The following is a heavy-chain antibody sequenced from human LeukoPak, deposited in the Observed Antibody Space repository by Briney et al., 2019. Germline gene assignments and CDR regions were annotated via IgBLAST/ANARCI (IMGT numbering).Heavy chain of an antibody. CDR2: IYSGGST. V-gene: IGHV3-53*01. D-gene: IGHD4-23*01. CDR3: ARRAGGYSHPYDY. J-gene: IGHJ4*02. CDR1: GFTFSSYS. Sequence: GGSLRLSCAASGFTFSSYSMNWVRQAPGKGLEWVSLIYSGGSTYYADSVKGRFTVSRDNSKNTLYLQMNSLRAEDTAVYYCARRAGGYSHPYDYWGQGTLVTVSS.